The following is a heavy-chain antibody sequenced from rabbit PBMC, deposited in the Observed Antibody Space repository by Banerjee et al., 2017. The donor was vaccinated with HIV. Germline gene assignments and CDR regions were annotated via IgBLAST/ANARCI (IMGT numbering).Heavy chain of an antibody. CDR2: IDPVFGST. J-gene: IGHJ4*01. Sequence: QLVESGGGLVQPGGSLKLSCKASGLDFSSYSMSWVRQAPGKGLEWIGYIDPVFGSTLYADWVNGRFTISSHNAQNTLYLQLNSLTAADTATYFCVRVVAGVYFNLWGQGTLVTVS. D-gene: IGHD4-1*01. CDR1: GLDFSSYS. CDR3: VRVVAGVYFNL. V-gene: IGHV1S7*01.